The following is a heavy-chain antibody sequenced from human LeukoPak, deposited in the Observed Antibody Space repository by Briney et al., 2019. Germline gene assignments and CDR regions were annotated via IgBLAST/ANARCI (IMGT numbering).Heavy chain of an antibody. D-gene: IGHD6-6*01. CDR2: FDPEDGET. CDR1: GYTLTELS. CDR3: ATPPARNHYYYYMDV. V-gene: IGHV1-24*01. Sequence: ASVKVSCKVSGYTLTELSMHWVRQAPGKGLEWMGGFDPEDGETIYAQKFQGGVTMTEDTSTDTDYMELSSLSSEDTAVYYCATPPARNHYYYYMDVWGKGTTVTVSS. J-gene: IGHJ6*03.